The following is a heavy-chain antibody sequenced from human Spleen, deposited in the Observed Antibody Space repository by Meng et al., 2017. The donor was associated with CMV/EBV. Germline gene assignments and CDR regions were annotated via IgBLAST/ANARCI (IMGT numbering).Heavy chain of an antibody. V-gene: IGHV3-30*04. D-gene: IGHD2-8*02. CDR2: VSYDGKKQ. J-gene: IGHJ4*02. CDR1: GFTFSNYA. Sequence: GGSLRLSCAASGFTFSNYAMHWVRQAPGKGLEWVAVVSYDGKKQYYAESVKGRFTISRDNSKNTLYLEMNSLQDEDTAVFYCASDQYCRTVRCLGDYVDYWGQGTLVTVSS. CDR3: ASDQYCRTVRCLGDYVDY.